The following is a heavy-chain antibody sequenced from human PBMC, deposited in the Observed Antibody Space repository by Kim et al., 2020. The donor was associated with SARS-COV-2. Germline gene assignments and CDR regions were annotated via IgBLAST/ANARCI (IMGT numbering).Heavy chain of an antibody. CDR1: GFTFSSYW. Sequence: GGSLRLSCAASGFTFSSYWMSWVRQAPGKGLEWVANIKQDGSEKYYVDSVKGRFTISRDNAKNSLYLQMNSLRAEDTAVYYCAREVDSSGYDLLDYWGREPWSPSPQ. V-gene: IGHV3-7*01. J-gene: IGHJ4*02. CDR2: IKQDGSEK. D-gene: IGHD3-22*01. CDR3: AREVDSSGYDLLDY.